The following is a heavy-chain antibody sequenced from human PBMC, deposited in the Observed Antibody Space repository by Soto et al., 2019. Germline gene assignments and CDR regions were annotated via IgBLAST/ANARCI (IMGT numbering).Heavy chain of an antibody. CDR2: SRNKARGYIT. CDR3: ARLLQDSSGWYHFDY. V-gene: IGHV3-72*01. D-gene: IGHD6-19*01. Sequence: GGSLRLSCAASGFTLSDHYIDWVRQAPGKGLEWVGRSRNKARGYITEYAASVKDRFTISRDDSMNSLYLQMSSLKTEDTAVYYCARLLQDSSGWYHFDYWGQGTLVTVSS. CDR1: GFTLSDHY. J-gene: IGHJ4*02.